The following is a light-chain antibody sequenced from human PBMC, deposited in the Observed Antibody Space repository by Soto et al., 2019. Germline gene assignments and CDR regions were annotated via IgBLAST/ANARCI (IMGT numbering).Light chain of an antibody. CDR3: SSYTCSSTSYV. Sequence: QSALTQPASVSGSPGQSITVSCTGTSSDVGGYNYVSWYQQHPGKAPKLVIYDVTNRPSGVSNRFSGSESGNTASLTISGLQAEDEADYYCSSYTCSSTSYVFVSGTKVTVL. J-gene: IGLJ1*01. CDR2: DVT. CDR1: SSDVGGYNY. V-gene: IGLV2-14*01.